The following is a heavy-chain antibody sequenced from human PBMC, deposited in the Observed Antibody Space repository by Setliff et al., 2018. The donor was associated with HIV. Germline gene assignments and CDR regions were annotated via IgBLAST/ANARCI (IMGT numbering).Heavy chain of an antibody. CDR3: ARGARRLPPH. Sequence: SETLSLTCTVSGGSISSSSYYWGWIRQPPGKGLEWIGSIYYSGSTYYNPSLKSRVTISVDTSKNQSSLKLSSVTAADTAVYYCARGARRLPPHWGQGTLVTVSS. CDR1: GGSISSSSYY. V-gene: IGHV4-39*07. D-gene: IGHD5-18*01. J-gene: IGHJ4*02. CDR2: IYYSGST.